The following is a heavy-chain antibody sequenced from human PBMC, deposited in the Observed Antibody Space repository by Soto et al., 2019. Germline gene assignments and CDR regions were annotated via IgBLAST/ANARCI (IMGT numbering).Heavy chain of an antibody. CDR1: GFTFGDYA. V-gene: IGHV3-49*03. CDR2: IRSKAYGGTT. D-gene: IGHD3-3*01. CDR3: TGYDSWSGYIDPRGKDV. J-gene: IGHJ6*02. Sequence: QPGGSLRLSCTASGFTFGDYAMSWFRQAPVKGLEWVGFIRSKAYGGTTEYAASVKGRFTISRDDSKSIAYLQMNSLKTEDTAVYYCTGYDSWSGYIDPRGKDVWGQGATVTVSS.